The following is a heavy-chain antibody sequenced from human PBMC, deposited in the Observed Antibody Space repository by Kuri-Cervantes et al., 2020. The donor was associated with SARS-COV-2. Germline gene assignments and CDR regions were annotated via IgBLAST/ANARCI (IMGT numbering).Heavy chain of an antibody. CDR2: ISSSSSTI. CDR1: GFTFSSYS. J-gene: IGHJ6*02. D-gene: IGHD1-26*01. V-gene: IGHV3-48*02. CDR3: AREAPCRIVGAICYGMDV. Sequence: LSLTCAASGFTFSSYSMNWVRQAPGKGLEWVSYISSSSSTIYYADSVKDRFTISRDNAKNSLYLQMNSLRDEDTAVYYCAREAPCRIVGAICYGMDVWGQGTTVTVSS.